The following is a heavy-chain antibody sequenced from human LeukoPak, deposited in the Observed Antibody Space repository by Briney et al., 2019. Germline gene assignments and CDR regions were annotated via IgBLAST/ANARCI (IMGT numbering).Heavy chain of an antibody. J-gene: IGHJ4*02. CDR3: ARIARSDFDC. D-gene: IGHD6-13*01. CDR2: IYYSGNT. Sequence: SETLSLTCTVSGGSISSSSFYWGWIRQPPGKGLEWIGSIYYSGNTYYNPSLNSRVTISVDTSKNQSSLKLSSVAAADTALYYCARIARSDFDCWGQGTLVPVSS. V-gene: IGHV4-39*01. CDR1: GGSISSSSFY.